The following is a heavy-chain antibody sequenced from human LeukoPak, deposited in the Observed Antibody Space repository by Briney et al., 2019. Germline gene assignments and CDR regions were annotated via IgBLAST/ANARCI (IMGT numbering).Heavy chain of an antibody. D-gene: IGHD5-24*01. CDR2: IGGSGGGT. V-gene: IGHV3-23*01. Sequence: GGSLRLSCAASGFTFSSYAMSWVRQAPGKGLEWFSVIGGSGGGTYYADSVKGRFTISRDDSKNTLYLQMNSLRAEDTAVYYCAKHIDGNKNFDPGGQGPRVTVSS. CDR1: GFTFSSYA. CDR3: AKHIDGNKNFDP. J-gene: IGHJ5*02.